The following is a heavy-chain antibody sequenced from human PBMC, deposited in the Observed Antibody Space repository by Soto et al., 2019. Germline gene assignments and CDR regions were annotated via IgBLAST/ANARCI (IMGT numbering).Heavy chain of an antibody. CDR3: AKNYGVAVTGIRDWFDP. V-gene: IGHV1-3*01. J-gene: IGHJ5*02. CDR2: INAGNGNT. Sequence: ASVKVSCKASGYTFTSYAMHWVRQAPGQRLEWMGWINAGNGNTKYSQKFQGRVTITRDTSASTAYMELSSLRSEDTAVYYCAKNYGVAVTGIRDWFDPWSQATLVTVSS. D-gene: IGHD6-19*01. CDR1: GYTFTSYA.